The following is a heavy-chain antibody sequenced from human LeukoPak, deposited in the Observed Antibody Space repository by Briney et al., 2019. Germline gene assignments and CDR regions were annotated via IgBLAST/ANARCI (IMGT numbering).Heavy chain of an antibody. CDR2: IYYSGST. CDR1: GGSISSYY. CDR3: GRGRAYFDY. Sequence: SETLSLTCTVSGGSISSYYWSWIRQPPGKGLEWIGYIYYSGSTNYNPSLKSRVTISVDTSKNQFSLKLSSVTAADTAVYYCGRGRAYFDYWGQGTLVTVSS. D-gene: IGHD3-10*01. J-gene: IGHJ4*02. V-gene: IGHV4-59*01.